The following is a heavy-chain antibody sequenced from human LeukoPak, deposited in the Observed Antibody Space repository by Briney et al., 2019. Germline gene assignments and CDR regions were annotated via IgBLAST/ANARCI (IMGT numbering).Heavy chain of an antibody. J-gene: IGHJ5*02. Sequence: GGSLRLSCGASGLTFSGSAMHGVRRASGKGVEWVGPIRSKANSYATAHAASAKGRFTISRDDSKNTAYLQMSSLRAVDTAVYYCAKDRGSGWLYNWFDPWGQGTLVTVSS. CDR3: AKDRGSGWLYNWFDP. D-gene: IGHD6-19*01. CDR2: IRSKANSYAT. V-gene: IGHV3-73*01. CDR1: GLTFSGSA.